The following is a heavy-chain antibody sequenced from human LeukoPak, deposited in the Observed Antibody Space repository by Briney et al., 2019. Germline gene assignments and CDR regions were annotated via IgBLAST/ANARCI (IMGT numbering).Heavy chain of an antibody. J-gene: IGHJ4*02. D-gene: IGHD3-16*01. Sequence: ASVKVSCKASGYTFTSYFMHWVRQAPGQGLEWMGLVNPSGGSTNYAQKFQGRVTMTRDMSTSTVFMELDSLRSEDTAVYYCARGLGDLGDYWGQGTLVTVSS. CDR3: ARGLGDLGDY. CDR1: GYTFTSYF. V-gene: IGHV1-46*01. CDR2: VNPSGGST.